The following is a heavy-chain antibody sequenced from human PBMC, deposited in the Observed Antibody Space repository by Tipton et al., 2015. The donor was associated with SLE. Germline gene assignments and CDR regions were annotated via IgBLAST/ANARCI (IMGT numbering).Heavy chain of an antibody. J-gene: IGHJ3*01. D-gene: IGHD1-26*01. CDR3: ARFREFSGSHDALDL. CDR2: IYPGDSET. CDR1: GYSFVDYW. Sequence: VQLVQSGAEVKKPGESLKISCKGSGYSFVDYWIGWVRQMPGRGLEWMGIIYPGDSETKYSPSFQGQVTISADKSITTAYLQWRRLNTSDTAMYYCARFREFSGSHDALDLWAQGTMVTVPS. V-gene: IGHV5-51*03.